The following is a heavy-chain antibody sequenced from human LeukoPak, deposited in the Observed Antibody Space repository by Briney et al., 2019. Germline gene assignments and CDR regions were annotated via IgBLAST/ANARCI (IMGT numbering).Heavy chain of an antibody. CDR3: ARDGDDILTGYPERLDP. D-gene: IGHD3-9*01. V-gene: IGHV4-4*07. CDR1: GGSISSYY. J-gene: IGHJ5*02. CDR2: IYTSGST. Sequence: SETLSLTCTVSGGSISSYYWSWIRQPAGKGLEWIGRIYTSGSTNYNPSLKSRVTMSVDTSKNQFSLKLSSVTAADTAVYYCARDGDDILTGYPERLDPWGQGTLVTVSS.